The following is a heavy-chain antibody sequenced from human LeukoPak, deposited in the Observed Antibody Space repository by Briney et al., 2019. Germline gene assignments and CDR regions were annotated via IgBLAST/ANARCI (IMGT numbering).Heavy chain of an antibody. CDR3: ALHGGSI. CDR2: ISGSGVST. Sequence: GGSLRLSCAASEFTFNNYAMSWVRQAPGKGLEWVSTISGSGVSTYYADSVKGRFTISRDNSKNTLYLQMNSLRAEDTAVYYCALHGGSIWGQGTMVAVSS. J-gene: IGHJ3*02. D-gene: IGHD6-25*01. V-gene: IGHV3-23*01. CDR1: EFTFNNYA.